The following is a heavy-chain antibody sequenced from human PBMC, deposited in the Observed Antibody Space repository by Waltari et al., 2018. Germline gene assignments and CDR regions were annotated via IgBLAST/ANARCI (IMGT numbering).Heavy chain of an antibody. CDR3: AKQSPSYTRGRYPLEA. J-gene: IGHJ5*02. CDR1: GFTVRTNF. Sequence: EVQLVESGGNLIQPGGSLRLSCAASGFTVRTNFISWVRQAPGKGLGWVSSMYVGGNTYYAGSGKGRFTISRDNYKSMVYLEMNRLRAEDTAVYYCAKQSPSYTRGRYPLEAWGPGTLVTVSP. CDR2: MYVGGNT. D-gene: IGHD6-19*01. V-gene: IGHV3-53*01.